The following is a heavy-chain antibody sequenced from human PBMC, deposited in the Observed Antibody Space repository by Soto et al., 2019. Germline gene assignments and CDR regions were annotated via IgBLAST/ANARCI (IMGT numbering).Heavy chain of an antibody. J-gene: IGHJ4*02. CDR2: ISPKSGDT. CDR3: ARPPGYISDWYYFDL. CDR1: GYTFINYY. V-gene: IGHV1-2*02. Sequence: ASVKVSCKASGYTFINYYMHWVRQAPGQGFEWMGRISPKSGDTNYAQKIQGRVSMTWDTSLKPAYMELSSLMSEDTAGYYVARPPGYISDWYYFDLWGQGTQVTVSS. D-gene: IGHD3-9*01.